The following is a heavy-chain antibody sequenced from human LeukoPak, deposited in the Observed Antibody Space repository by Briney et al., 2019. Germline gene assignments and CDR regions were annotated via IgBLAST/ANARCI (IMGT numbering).Heavy chain of an antibody. CDR2: ISYDGSNK. Sequence: GGSLRLSCAASGFTFSSYAMHWVRQAPGKGLEWVAVISYDGSNKYHADSVKGRFTISRDNAKNSLYLQMNSLRAEDTAVYHCARTINGYSYGNFDYWGQGTLVTVSS. CDR1: GFTFSSYA. D-gene: IGHD5-18*01. J-gene: IGHJ4*02. V-gene: IGHV3-30-3*01. CDR3: ARTINGYSYGNFDY.